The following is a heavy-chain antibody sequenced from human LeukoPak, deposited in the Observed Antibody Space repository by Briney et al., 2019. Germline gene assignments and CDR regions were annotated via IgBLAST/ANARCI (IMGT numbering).Heavy chain of an antibody. V-gene: IGHV1-2*06. CDR2: IHPNSGGT. J-gene: IGHJ4*02. Sequence: ASVKVSCKASGYTFTGYYMHWMRQAPGQGLEWMGRIHPNSGGTNYAQKLQDTVTMTRDTSISTAYMELSRLRADDTAVYYWARVRDGYNLDYWGEGTLVTVSS. CDR1: GYTFTGYY. CDR3: ARVRDGYNLDY. D-gene: IGHD5-24*01.